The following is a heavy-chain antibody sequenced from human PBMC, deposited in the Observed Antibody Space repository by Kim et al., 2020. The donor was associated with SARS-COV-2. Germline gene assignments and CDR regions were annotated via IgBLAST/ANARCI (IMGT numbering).Heavy chain of an antibody. J-gene: IGHJ4*02. CDR2: ISAYNGNT. CDR1: GYTFTSYG. Sequence: ASVKVSCKASGYTFTSYGISWVRQAPGQGLEWMGWISAYNGNTNYAQKLQGRVTMTTDTSTSTAYMELRSLRSDDTAVYYCARDALGSWYYDILTGYYNDYWGQGTLVTVSS. V-gene: IGHV1-18*01. D-gene: IGHD3-9*01. CDR3: ARDALGSWYYDILTGYYNDY.